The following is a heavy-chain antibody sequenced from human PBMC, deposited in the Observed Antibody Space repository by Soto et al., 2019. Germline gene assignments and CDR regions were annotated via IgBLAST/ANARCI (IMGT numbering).Heavy chain of an antibody. CDR2: IWYDGSNK. J-gene: IGHJ5*02. CDR3: ARGLGIAANWFDP. D-gene: IGHD6-13*01. CDR1: GFTFSSYG. V-gene: IGHV3-33*01. Sequence: QVQLVESGGGVVQPGRSLRLSCAASGFTFSSYGMHWVRQAPGKGLEWVAVIWYDGSNKYYADSVKGRLTISRDNSKNKLYLQMNRLRAEDTAVYYCARGLGIAANWFDPWGQGTLVTVSS.